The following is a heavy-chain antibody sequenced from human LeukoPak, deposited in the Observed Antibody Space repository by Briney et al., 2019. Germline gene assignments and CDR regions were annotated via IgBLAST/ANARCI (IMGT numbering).Heavy chain of an antibody. V-gene: IGHV4-59*01. CDR1: VGSITNFY. Sequence: SETLSLTCTVSVGSITNFYGGWIRQSPGKGLELIGYIYYSGTTNYSPSLKSRVSISVDKSKKQFSLKLSSVTAADTAVYYCARSPGGGFDIWGQGTMVTVSS. J-gene: IGHJ3*02. D-gene: IGHD2-15*01. CDR3: ARSPGGGFDI. CDR2: IYYSGTT.